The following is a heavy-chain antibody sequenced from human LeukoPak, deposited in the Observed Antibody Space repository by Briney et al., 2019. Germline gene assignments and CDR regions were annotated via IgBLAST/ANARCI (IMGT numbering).Heavy chain of an antibody. D-gene: IGHD3-10*01. CDR3: ARSSGSGSHYFDY. CDR2: ISSSGTTI. V-gene: IGHV3-48*03. Sequence: GGSLRLSCEASGFTFSHYEMNWVRQAPGKGLEWVSYISSSGTTIYDADSVKGRFTISRDNAKNSLYLQMNSLRPEDTAFYYCARSSGSGSHYFDYWGQGTLITVSS. CDR1: GFTFSHYE. J-gene: IGHJ4*02.